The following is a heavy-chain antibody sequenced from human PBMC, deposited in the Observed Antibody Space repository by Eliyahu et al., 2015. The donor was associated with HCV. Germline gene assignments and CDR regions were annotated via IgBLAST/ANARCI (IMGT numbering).Heavy chain of an antibody. D-gene: IGHD2-15*01. CDR2: ISYDGSNK. V-gene: IGHV3-30-3*01. J-gene: IGHJ2*01. Sequence: QVQLVESGGGVVQPGRSLRLSCAASGFXFXSXAXHWVRQAPGKGLEWVAVISYDGSNKYYADSVKGRFTISRDNSKNTLYLQMNSLRAEDTAVYYCARVGCCGGSCGVVWYFDLWGRGTLVTVSS. CDR3: ARVGCCGGSCGVVWYFDL. CDR1: GFXFXSXA.